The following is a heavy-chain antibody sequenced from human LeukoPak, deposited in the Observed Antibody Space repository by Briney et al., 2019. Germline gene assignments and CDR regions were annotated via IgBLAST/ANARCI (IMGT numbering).Heavy chain of an antibody. CDR2: ISSSSSYI. CDR1: GFTFSSYS. D-gene: IGHD6-13*01. J-gene: IGHJ4*02. V-gene: IGHV3-21*01. CDR3: ARVPGRVAAAGYFDY. Sequence: GGSLRLSCAASGFTFSSYSMNWVRQAPGKGLEWVSSISSSSSYIYYADSVKGRFTISRDNAKNSLYLQMNSLRAEDTAVYYCARVPGRVAAAGYFDYWGQGTLVTVSS.